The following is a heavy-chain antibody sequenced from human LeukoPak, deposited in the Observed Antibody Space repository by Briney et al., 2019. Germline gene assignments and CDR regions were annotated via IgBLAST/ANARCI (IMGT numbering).Heavy chain of an antibody. D-gene: IGHD2-21*02. J-gene: IGHJ4*02. V-gene: IGHV1-46*01. CDR2: INPRGGST. CDR3: ARVGTTVATADN. CDR1: GYIFTTYF. Sequence: GAPVKVSCKASGYIFTTYFMHWLRQAPGQGPEWMGIINPRGGSTDYAQKFQDRITMTSDTSTSTVYMELKSLTSEDTAVYFCARVGTTVATADNWGQGTLVTVSS.